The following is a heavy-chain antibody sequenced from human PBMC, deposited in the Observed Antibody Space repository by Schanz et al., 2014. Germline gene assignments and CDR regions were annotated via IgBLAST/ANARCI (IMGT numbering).Heavy chain of an antibody. V-gene: IGHV3-48*01. CDR2: ISSASSTI. CDR1: GFTFSSYS. Sequence: EVQLVESGGGLVQPGGSLRLSCLASGFTFSSYSMNWVRQAPGKGLEWVSYISSASSTINYADSVKGRFTISRDNAKNTLYLQMNSLRAEDTAVYYCARDHTTESYYSAGPPIDYWGQGTLLTVSA. J-gene: IGHJ4*02. CDR3: ARDHTTESYYSAGPPIDY. D-gene: IGHD1-26*01.